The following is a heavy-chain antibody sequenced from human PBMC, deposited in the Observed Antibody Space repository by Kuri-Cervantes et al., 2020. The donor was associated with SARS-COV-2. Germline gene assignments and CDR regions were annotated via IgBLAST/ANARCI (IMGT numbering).Heavy chain of an antibody. CDR3: AVPSSSAFYY. CDR2: ISGNGVNT. CDR1: GFTFSTYA. J-gene: IGHJ4*02. D-gene: IGHD6-6*01. Sequence: GESLKISCTASGFTFSTYAMTWVRQAPGKGLEWVSGISGNGVNTYSAASVKGRFTISRDNSKNTLYLQMNSLRAEDTAVYYCAVPSSSAFYYWGQGTLVTVSS. V-gene: IGHV3-23*01.